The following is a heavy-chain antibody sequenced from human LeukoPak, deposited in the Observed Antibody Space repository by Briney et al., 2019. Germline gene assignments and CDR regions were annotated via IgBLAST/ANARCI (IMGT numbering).Heavy chain of an antibody. CDR1: GFSLSTSGVG. D-gene: IGHD6-13*01. V-gene: IGHV2-5*02. CDR2: IYWDDDK. J-gene: IGHJ4*02. CDR3: ALRGDGIAADTLYY. Sequence: SGPTLVKPTQTLTLTCTFSGFSLSTSGVGVGWIRQPPGKALEWLALIYWDDDKRYSPSLKSRLTITKDTSKNQVVLTMTNMDPVDTATYYCALRGDGIAADTLYYWGQGTLVTVSS.